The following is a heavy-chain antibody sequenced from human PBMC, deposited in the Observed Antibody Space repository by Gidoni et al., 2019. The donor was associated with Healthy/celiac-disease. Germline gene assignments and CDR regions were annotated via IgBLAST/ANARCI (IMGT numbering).Heavy chain of an antibody. J-gene: IGHJ3*02. CDR1: GFTFSSYS. D-gene: IGHD3-16*01. Sequence: EVKLVESGGGLVKPGGSLRLSCAASGFTFSSYSMNWVRQAPGKGLEWVSSISSSSSYIYYADSVKGRFTISRDNAKNSLYLQMNSLRAEDTAVYYCAREFSTSTTGAAFDIWGQGTMVTVSS. V-gene: IGHV3-21*01. CDR3: AREFSTSTTGAAFDI. CDR2: ISSSSSYI.